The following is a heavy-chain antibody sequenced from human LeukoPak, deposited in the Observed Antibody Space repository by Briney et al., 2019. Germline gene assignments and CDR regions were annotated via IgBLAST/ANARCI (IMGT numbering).Heavy chain of an antibody. J-gene: IGHJ4*02. CDR1: GFTFSSYW. D-gene: IGHD3-3*01. CDR2: IKQDGSEK. CDR3: ARDPHYDFWSGSPFFDY. Sequence: GGSLRLSCAASGFTFSSYWMSWVRQAPGKGLEWVANIKQDGSEKYYVDSVKGRFTISRDNAKNSLYLQMNSLRAEDTAVYYCARDPHYDFWSGSPFFDYLGQGTLVTVSS. V-gene: IGHV3-7*01.